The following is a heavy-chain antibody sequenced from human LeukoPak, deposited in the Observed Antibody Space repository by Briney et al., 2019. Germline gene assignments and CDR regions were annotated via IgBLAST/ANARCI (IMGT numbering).Heavy chain of an antibody. CDR3: ARDLGHGWGNYFDY. J-gene: IGHJ4*02. CDR2: TYYKSKRYN. V-gene: IGHV6-1*01. CDR1: GDSVSTNSAA. D-gene: IGHD3-16*01. Sequence: SQTLSLTCAISGDSVSTNSAAWNWIRQSPSKGLEWLGGTYYKSKRYNDFALSVKSRITINPDTSKNQISLQLNSVTPEDTAVYYCARDLGHGWGNYFDYWGQGTLVTVSS.